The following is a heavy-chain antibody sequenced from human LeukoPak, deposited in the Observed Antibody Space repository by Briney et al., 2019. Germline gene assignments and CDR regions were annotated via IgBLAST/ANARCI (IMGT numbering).Heavy chain of an antibody. CDR2: ISGSGGST. V-gene: IGHV3-23*01. J-gene: IGHJ4*02. Sequence: GGSLRLSCAASGFTFSSYAMSWVRQAPGKGLEWVSAISGSGGSTYYADSVKGRFTISRDNSKNTLYLQMNSLRAEDTAVYYCARDAYTGVVITLASSYWGQGTLVTVSS. D-gene: IGHD3-22*01. CDR1: GFTFSSYA. CDR3: ARDAYTGVVITLASSY.